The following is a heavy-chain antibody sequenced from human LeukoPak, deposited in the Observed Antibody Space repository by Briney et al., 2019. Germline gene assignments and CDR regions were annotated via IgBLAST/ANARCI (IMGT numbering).Heavy chain of an antibody. J-gene: IGHJ6*03. CDR2: IHTSGST. CDR1: GGSISSYY. Sequence: SETLSLTCTVSGGSISSYYWSWIRQPAGKGLEWIGRIHTSGSTNYNPSLKNRVTMSVDTSKNQFSLKLSSVTAADTAVYYCARDWGVAATLGYMDVWGKGTTVTVSS. D-gene: IGHD3-16*01. V-gene: IGHV4-4*07. CDR3: ARDWGVAATLGYMDV.